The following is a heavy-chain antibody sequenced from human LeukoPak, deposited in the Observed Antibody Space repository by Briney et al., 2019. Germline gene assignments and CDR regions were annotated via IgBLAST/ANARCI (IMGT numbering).Heavy chain of an antibody. CDR1: GFTFSSYE. Sequence: QPGGSLRLSCAASGFTFSSYEMNWVGQAPGKGLEWVSTFRSSAENTYYAASLKGRFTVSRDTSQNTLYLQMNNLRVDDTAVYYCAKGYSSSWSPNWFAPWGQGTLVIVSS. J-gene: IGHJ5*02. V-gene: IGHV3-23*01. CDR2: FRSSAENT. D-gene: IGHD6-13*01. CDR3: AKGYSSSWSPNWFAP.